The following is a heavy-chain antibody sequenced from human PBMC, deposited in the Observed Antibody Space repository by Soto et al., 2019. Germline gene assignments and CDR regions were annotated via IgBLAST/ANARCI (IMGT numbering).Heavy chain of an antibody. CDR2: IIPIFGTA. V-gene: IGHV1-69*06. D-gene: IGHD6-13*01. Sequence: QVQLVQSGAEVKKPGSSVKVSCKASGGTFSSYAISWVRQAPGQGLEWMGGIIPIFGTANYAQKFKGRVTITADKSTSTAYMELSSLRSEDTDVDYCAREREAGTGGMDVWGQGTTVTVSS. CDR3: AREREAGTGGMDV. J-gene: IGHJ6*02. CDR1: GGTFSSYA.